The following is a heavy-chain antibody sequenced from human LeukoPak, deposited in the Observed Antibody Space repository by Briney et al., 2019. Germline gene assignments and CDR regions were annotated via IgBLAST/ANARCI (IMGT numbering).Heavy chain of an antibody. J-gene: IGHJ4*02. D-gene: IGHD5-18*01. Sequence: ASVKVSCKASGYTFTSYYMHWVRQAPGQGLEWMGIINPSGGSTSYAQKFQGRVTMTRDTSTSTVYMELSSLRSEDTAVYYCARDRGDTAMAHPFDYWGQGTLVTVSS. CDR1: GYTFTSYY. CDR3: ARDRGDTAMAHPFDY. CDR2: INPSGGST. V-gene: IGHV1-46*01.